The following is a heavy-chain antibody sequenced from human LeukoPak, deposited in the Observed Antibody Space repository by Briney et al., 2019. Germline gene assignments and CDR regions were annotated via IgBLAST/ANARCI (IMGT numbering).Heavy chain of an antibody. CDR2: IYYSGST. D-gene: IGHD3-22*01. CDR3: ARLLYDRSGYYYFDH. CDR1: GCTISSSRYY. V-gene: IGHV4-39*01. Sequence: SETLSLTCTVSGCTISSSRYYWGWIRQPPGKGLGWIGTIYYSGSTYDNPSLKSRVTVSVDTSKNQFSLKLSSVTAADTAVYYCARLLYDRSGYYYFDHWGQGTLVTVSS. J-gene: IGHJ4*02.